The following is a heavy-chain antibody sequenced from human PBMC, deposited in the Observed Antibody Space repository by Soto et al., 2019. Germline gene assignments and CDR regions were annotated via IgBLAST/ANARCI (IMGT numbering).Heavy chain of an antibody. J-gene: IGHJ3*02. CDR1: GGSISSGGYY. CDR2: IYYSGST. Sequence: PSETLSLTCPFSGGSISSGGYYWSWIRQHPGKGLEWIGYIYYSGSTYYNPSLKSRVTISVDTSKNQFSLKLSSVTAADTAVYYCARDQKRWLQFDIWGQGTMVTVSS. D-gene: IGHD5-12*01. V-gene: IGHV4-31*03. CDR3: ARDQKRWLQFDI.